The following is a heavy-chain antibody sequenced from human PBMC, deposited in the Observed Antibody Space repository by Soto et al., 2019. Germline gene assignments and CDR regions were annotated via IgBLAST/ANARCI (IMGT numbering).Heavy chain of an antibody. CDR2: ISYDGSNK. J-gene: IGHJ6*02. CDR1: GFTFSSYG. D-gene: IGHD3-10*01. Sequence: GGSLRLSCAASGFTFSSYGMHWVRQAPGKGLEWVAVISYDGSNKYYADSVKGRFTISRDNAKNTLYLQMNSLRAGDTAVYYCARRLGTMVRGLINYYYGMDVWGQGATVTVSS. V-gene: IGHV3-33*05. CDR3: ARRLGTMVRGLINYYYGMDV.